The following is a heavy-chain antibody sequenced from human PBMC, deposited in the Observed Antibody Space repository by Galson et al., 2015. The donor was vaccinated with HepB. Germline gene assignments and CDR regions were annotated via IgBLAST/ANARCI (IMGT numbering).Heavy chain of an antibody. D-gene: IGHD6-19*01. Sequence: SVKVSCKVSGYTLTELSMHWVRQAPGKGLEWMGGFDPEDGETIYAQKFQGRVTMTEDTSTDTAYMELSSLRSEDTAVYYCATVKGSGWYDARYYFDYWGQGTLVTVSS. V-gene: IGHV1-24*01. J-gene: IGHJ4*02. CDR2: FDPEDGET. CDR3: ATVKGSGWYDARYYFDY. CDR1: GYTLTELS.